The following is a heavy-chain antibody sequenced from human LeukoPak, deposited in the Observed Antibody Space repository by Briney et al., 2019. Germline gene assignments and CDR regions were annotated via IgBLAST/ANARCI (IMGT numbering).Heavy chain of an antibody. Sequence: GRSLRLSCAASGFTFDDYAMPWVRQAPGKGLEWVSGISWNSGSIGYADSVKGRFTISRDNAKSSLYLQMNSLRAEDTALYYCAKDSSGYYSNFDYWGQGTLVTVSS. CDR3: AKDSSGYYSNFDY. V-gene: IGHV3-9*01. D-gene: IGHD3-22*01. J-gene: IGHJ4*02. CDR1: GFTFDDYA. CDR2: ISWNSGSI.